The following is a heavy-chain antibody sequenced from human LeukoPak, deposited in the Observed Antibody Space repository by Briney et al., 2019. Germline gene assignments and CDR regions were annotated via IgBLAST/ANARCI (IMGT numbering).Heavy chain of an antibody. CDR2: ISDNGGRT. J-gene: IGHJ5*02. CDR3: ARDVRGGNFDL. CDR1: GFTFSGYA. Sequence: GGSLRLSCAASGFTFSGYAMSWVRQAPGKGLEWVSTISDNGGRTYYADSVKGRFTISRDNSKNTLFLQMNSLRADDTAVYYCARDVRGGNFDLWGQGTPVTVSS. V-gene: IGHV3-23*01. D-gene: IGHD2-15*01.